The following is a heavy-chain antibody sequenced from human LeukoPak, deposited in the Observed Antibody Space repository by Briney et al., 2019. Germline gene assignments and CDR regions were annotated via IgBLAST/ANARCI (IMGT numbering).Heavy chain of an antibody. J-gene: IGHJ4*02. V-gene: IGHV1-46*01. D-gene: IGHD6-19*01. Sequence: GASVKVSCKASGYTFTSYYMHWVRQAPGQGLEWMGIINPSGGSTSYAQKFQGRVTMTRDMSISTAYMELSRLRSDDTAVYYCARAGIAVAGRVPPQPSDYWGQGTLVTVSS. CDR3: ARAGIAVAGRVPPQPSDY. CDR2: INPSGGST. CDR1: GYTFTSYY.